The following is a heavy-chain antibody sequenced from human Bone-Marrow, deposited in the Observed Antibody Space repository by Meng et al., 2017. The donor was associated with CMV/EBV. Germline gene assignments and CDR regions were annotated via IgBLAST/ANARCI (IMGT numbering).Heavy chain of an antibody. V-gene: IGHV1-69*10. CDR3: ARANYDFWSGYTDWFDP. CDR1: GGTFSSYA. CDR2: IIPILGIA. D-gene: IGHD3-3*01. Sequence: SSVMVTFKAPGGTFSSYAISWVRQAPAQGLGWMGGIIPILGIANYAQKFQGRVTMTRDTSTSTVYMELSSLRSEDTAVYYCARANYDFWSGYTDWFDPWGQGTLVTVSS. J-gene: IGHJ5*02.